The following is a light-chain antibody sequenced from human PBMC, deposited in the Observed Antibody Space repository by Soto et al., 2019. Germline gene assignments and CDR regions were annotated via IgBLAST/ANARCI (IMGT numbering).Light chain of an antibody. V-gene: IGKV3-15*01. CDR3: QQYNNWPKT. CDR1: QSVSSN. J-gene: IGKJ1*01. CDR2: GAS. Sequence: DIVLTQSPGTLSLSPGEEATLSCRASQSVSSNLAWYQQKPGQAPRLLIYGASTRATGIPARFSGSGSGTEFTLTISSLQSEDFAVYYCQQYNNWPKTFGQGTKVDIK.